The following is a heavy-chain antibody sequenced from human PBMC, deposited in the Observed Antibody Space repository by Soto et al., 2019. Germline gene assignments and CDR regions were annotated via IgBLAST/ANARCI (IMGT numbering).Heavy chain of an antibody. J-gene: IGHJ4*02. D-gene: IGHD1-26*01. CDR3: AREFGGSRVFDY. CDR2: LNPSADTT. CDR1: GYSFTNYF. V-gene: IGHV1-46*01. Sequence: QVQLVQSGAEVNKPGASVKVSCKTSGYSFTNYFIHWVRQAPGQGLEWMGILNPSADTTNYAQKCQGRVTVTRDTCTSTVYMELRSLRSEDTAVYFCAREFGGSRVFDYWGQGTLVTVSS.